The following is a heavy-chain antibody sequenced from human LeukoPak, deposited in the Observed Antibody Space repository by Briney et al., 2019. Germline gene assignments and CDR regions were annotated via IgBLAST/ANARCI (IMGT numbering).Heavy chain of an antibody. J-gene: IGHJ3*02. CDR1: GFTLGDYA. CDR2: IRSKAYGGTT. D-gene: IGHD2-15*01. Sequence: QSGGYLRLYCTAPGFTLGDYAMSWVRQAPGQGLEWVGFIRSKAYGGTTEYAASVKGRFTISRDDSKSIAYLQMNSLKTEDTAVYYCTRDLAPSYCRCGSCYYGRRDAFDIWGQGTMVTVSS. CDR3: TRDLAPSYCRCGSCYYGRRDAFDI. V-gene: IGHV3-49*04.